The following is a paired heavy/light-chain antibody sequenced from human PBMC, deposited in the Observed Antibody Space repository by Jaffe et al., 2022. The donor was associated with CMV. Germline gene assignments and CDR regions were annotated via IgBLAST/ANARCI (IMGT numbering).Light chain of an antibody. V-gene: IGKV3-20*01. CDR2: GAS. J-gene: IGKJ4*01. CDR1: QSVSSSF. Sequence: EIVLTQSPGTLSLSPGDRATLSCRASQSVSSSFLAWYQQKPGQAPRLLLYGASTRATGIPDRFSGSGSGTDFTLTISGLAPEDFAVYYCQQYGSSFTFGGGTKVEIK. CDR3: QQYGSSFT.
Heavy chain of an antibody. J-gene: IGHJ4*02. CDR1: GDTFTSYG. CDR2: INTYNGNR. D-gene: IGHD2-21*02. V-gene: IGHV1-18*01. Sequence: QVQLVQSGAEVKKPGASVKVSCKASGDTFTSYGISWVRQAPGQGLEWMGWINTYNGNRKFAQKFQGRVTMTTDASTSTAYMELRSLGSGDTAVYYCASSTYCGGDCSSEVDSWGQGTLVTVSS. CDR3: ASSTYCGGDCSSEVDS.